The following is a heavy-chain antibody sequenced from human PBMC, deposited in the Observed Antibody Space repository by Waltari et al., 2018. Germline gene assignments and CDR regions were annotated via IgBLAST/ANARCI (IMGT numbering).Heavy chain of an antibody. J-gene: IGHJ4*02. CDR1: GFTFGTYI. Sequence: QVQLVESGGGVVQPGRSLRRSCAGSGFTFGTYILHWVRQAPGKGLEWVAVTSHDESHKYYADSVKGRFTISKDNSKNTLYLQMNSLSTEDTAMYYCARDDRDGLPDYFDFWGQGTLVTVSS. CDR2: TSHDESHK. CDR3: ARDDRDGLPDYFDF. D-gene: IGHD2-8*01. V-gene: IGHV3-30*01.